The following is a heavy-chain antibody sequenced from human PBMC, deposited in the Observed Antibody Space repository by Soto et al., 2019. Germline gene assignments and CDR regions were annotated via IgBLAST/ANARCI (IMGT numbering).Heavy chain of an antibody. CDR3: ARGPVWGSYLFFDY. V-gene: IGHV3-30-3*01. D-gene: IGHD3-16*02. J-gene: IGHJ4*02. Sequence: QVQLVESGGGVVQHGRSLRLSCAASGFTFSSYAMHWVRQAPGKGLEWVAVISYDGSNKYYADSVKGRFTISRDNSKNTLYLQMNSLRAEDTAVYYCARGPVWGSYLFFDYWGQGTLVTVSS. CDR1: GFTFSSYA. CDR2: ISYDGSNK.